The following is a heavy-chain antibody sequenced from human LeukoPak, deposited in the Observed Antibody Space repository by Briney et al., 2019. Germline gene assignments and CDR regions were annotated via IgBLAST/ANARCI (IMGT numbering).Heavy chain of an antibody. V-gene: IGHV1-24*01. D-gene: IGHD3-10*01. J-gene: IGHJ4*02. CDR2: FDREDDIT. Sequence: WASVKVSCKVSGYSLTLLSLHWVRQAPGKGLEWMGGFDREDDITMYAQTLRGRVTLTEDTSTDTAYMELSSLRSEDTAIYYCATGGLIKNTFMIRGVKPLDSWGQGTLVAVSS. CDR3: ATGGLIKNTFMIRGVKPLDS. CDR1: GYSLTLLS.